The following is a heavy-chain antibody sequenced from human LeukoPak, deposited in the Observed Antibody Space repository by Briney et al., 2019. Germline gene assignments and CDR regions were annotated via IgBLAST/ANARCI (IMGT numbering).Heavy chain of an antibody. Sequence: PGGSLRLSCAASGFSFSGYWMSWVRQTPGKGLEWVANIKQDGSVKNSVDSMKGRFTISRDNTKNSLYLEMNSLKAEDTAVYYCVRGEGHFDLWGQGTLVTASS. V-gene: IGHV3-7*03. J-gene: IGHJ4*02. D-gene: IGHD3-16*01. CDR3: VRGEGHFDL. CDR1: GFSFSGYW. CDR2: IKQDGSVK.